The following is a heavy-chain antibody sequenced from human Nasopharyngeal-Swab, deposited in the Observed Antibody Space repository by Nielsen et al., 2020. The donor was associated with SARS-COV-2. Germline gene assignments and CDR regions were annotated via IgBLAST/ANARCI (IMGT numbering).Heavy chain of an antibody. CDR3: AKDYYDSSGYLEYYFDY. V-gene: IGHV3-30*02. CDR2: IWYDGSNK. CDR1: GFTFSNYG. Sequence: GESLKISCAASGFTFSNYGMHWVRQAPGKGLEWVAVIWYDGSNKYYADSVKGRFTISRDNSKNTLYLQMNSLRAEDTAVYYCAKDYYDSSGYLEYYFDYWGQGTLVTVSS. J-gene: IGHJ4*02. D-gene: IGHD3-22*01.